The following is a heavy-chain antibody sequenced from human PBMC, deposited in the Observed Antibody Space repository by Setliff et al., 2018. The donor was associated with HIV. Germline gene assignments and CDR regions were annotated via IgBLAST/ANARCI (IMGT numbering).Heavy chain of an antibody. CDR2: INAGDDNT. CDR3: ARGSCSGCYLSDY. CDR1: GYTFSTNA. J-gene: IGHJ4*02. V-gene: IGHV1-3*01. Sequence: ASVKVSCKAFGYTFSTNAIHWVRQAPGQRLEWMGYINAGDDNTRYSEKFQGRDTITRDTSANTAYMELSSLRSEDTAVYYRARGSCSGCYLSDYWGLGTLVTVSS. D-gene: IGHD6-19*01.